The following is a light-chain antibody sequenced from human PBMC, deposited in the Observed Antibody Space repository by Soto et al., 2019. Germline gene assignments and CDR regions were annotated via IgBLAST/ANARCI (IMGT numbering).Light chain of an antibody. CDR2: GAS. Sequence: EIVLMQSPGSLSLSPGDRATLSCRASQSVGGNVAWYQQIPGQPPKLLIFGASSRATGIADKFSGSGSGTDFTLTISRLEPEDFALYYCQHYGAAPITFGQGTRLEIK. J-gene: IGKJ5*01. V-gene: IGKV3-20*01. CDR3: QHYGAAPIT. CDR1: QSVGGN.